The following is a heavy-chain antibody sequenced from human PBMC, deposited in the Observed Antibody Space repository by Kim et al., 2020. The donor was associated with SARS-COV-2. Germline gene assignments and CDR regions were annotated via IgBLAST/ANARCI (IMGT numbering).Heavy chain of an antibody. J-gene: IGHJ4*02. CDR3: AREAAVAGTRRRYYFDY. CDR2: INHSGST. CDR1: GGSFSGYY. V-gene: IGHV4-34*01. Sequence: SETLSLTCAVYGGSFSGYYWSWIRQPPGKGLEWIGEINHSGSTNYNPSLKSRVTISVDTSKNQFSLKLSSVTAADTAVYYCAREAAVAGTRRRYYFDYWGQGTLVTVSS. D-gene: IGHD6-19*01.